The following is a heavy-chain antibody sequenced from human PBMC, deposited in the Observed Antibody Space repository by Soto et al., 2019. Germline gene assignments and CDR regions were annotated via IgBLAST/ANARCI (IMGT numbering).Heavy chain of an antibody. J-gene: IGHJ5*02. Sequence: QVQLVQSGAEVKKPGASVKVSCKASGYTFTSYGISWVRQAPGQGLEWMGWISAYNGNTNYAQKLQGRVTMTTDTSTSTVYMELRSLRSDDTAVYYCARDRAAAAGKVQFDPWGQGTLVTVSS. CDR2: ISAYNGNT. CDR1: GYTFTSYG. CDR3: ARDRAAAAGKVQFDP. D-gene: IGHD6-13*01. V-gene: IGHV1-18*01.